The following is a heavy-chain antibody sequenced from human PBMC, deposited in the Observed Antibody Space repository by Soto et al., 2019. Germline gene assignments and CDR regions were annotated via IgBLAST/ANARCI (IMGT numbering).Heavy chain of an antibody. CDR1: EFTFGSYG. CDR3: AKERDRGYSYGKFDY. D-gene: IGHD5-18*01. J-gene: IGHJ4*02. Sequence: QVQLVESGGGVVQPGGSLRLSCAASEFTFGSYGMHWVRQAPGKGLGGVAVISYDGSNKYYADSVKGRFTISRDNSKNTLYLQMNSLRAEDTAVYYCAKERDRGYSYGKFDYWGQGTLVTVSS. V-gene: IGHV3-30*18. CDR2: ISYDGSNK.